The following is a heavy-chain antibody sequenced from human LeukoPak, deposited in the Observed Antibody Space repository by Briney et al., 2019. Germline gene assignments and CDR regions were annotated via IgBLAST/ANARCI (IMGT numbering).Heavy chain of an antibody. D-gene: IGHD7-27*01. CDR3: ARLGRGGAFDI. V-gene: IGHV1-18*01. Sequence: ASVKVSCKASGYTFITYSFSWVRQAPGQGLEWMGWTDHSDNTNSAQKLQGRITMTTDTSTSTAYMELRSLRSDDTAVYYCARLGRGGAFDIWGQGTLVTVSP. J-gene: IGHJ3*02. CDR2: TDHSDNT. CDR1: GYTFITYS.